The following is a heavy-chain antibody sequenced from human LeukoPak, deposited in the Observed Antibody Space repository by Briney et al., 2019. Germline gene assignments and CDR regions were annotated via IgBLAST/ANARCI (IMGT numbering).Heavy chain of an antibody. Sequence: SETLSLTCTVSGGSVSSGRYYWSWIRQPPGKGLEWIACISYSGSTTYTPSLKSRVTLSADTSKNQFSLKMTSVTAADTAVYYCARDSTYIYIHDYWGQGILVTVSS. J-gene: IGHJ4*02. CDR3: ARDSTYIYIHDY. V-gene: IGHV4-61*01. D-gene: IGHD2-2*02. CDR1: GGSVSSGRYY. CDR2: ISYSGST.